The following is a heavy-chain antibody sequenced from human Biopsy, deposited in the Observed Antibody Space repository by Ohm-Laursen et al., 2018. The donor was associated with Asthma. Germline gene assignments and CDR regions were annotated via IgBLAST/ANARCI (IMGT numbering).Heavy chain of an antibody. CDR3: ARGVITNWFDP. J-gene: IGHJ5*02. Sequence: TLSLTCTVSGGSMSSSSYYWGWIRQPPGKGLEWMGSISYTGSTNYNPSLKSRVTISEDTSKNQFSLKLTSVTAADTAVYYCARGVITNWFDPWGQGTLVTVSS. D-gene: IGHD3-16*02. CDR1: GGSMSSSSYY. CDR2: ISYTGST. V-gene: IGHV4-39*07.